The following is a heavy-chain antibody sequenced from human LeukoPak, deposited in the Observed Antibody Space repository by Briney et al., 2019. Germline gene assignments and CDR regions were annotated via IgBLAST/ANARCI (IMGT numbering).Heavy chain of an antibody. Sequence: GGSLRLSCAASGFTFSDYYMSWIRQAPGKGLEWVSYISSSSSYTNYADSVKGRFTISRDNAKNSLYLRMNSLRAEDTAVYYCARARGAAARRTFDYRGQGTLVTVSS. CDR2: ISSSSSYT. CDR1: GFTFSDYY. CDR3: ARARGAAARRTFDY. J-gene: IGHJ4*02. D-gene: IGHD6-13*01. V-gene: IGHV3-11*06.